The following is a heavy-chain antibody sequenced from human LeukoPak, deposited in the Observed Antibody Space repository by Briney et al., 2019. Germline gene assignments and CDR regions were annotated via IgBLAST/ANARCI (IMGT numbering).Heavy chain of an antibody. CDR3: ASLVAAGKYNDAFDI. D-gene: IGHD2-15*01. CDR1: GFTFSSYS. J-gene: IGHJ3*02. CDR2: ISSSSSTI. V-gene: IGHV3-48*01. Sequence: GGSLRLSCAASGFTFSSYSMNWVRQAPGKGLEWVSYISSSSSTIYYADSVKGRFTISRDNAKNSLYLQMNSLRAEDTAVYYCASLVAAGKYNDAFDIWGQGTMVTVSS.